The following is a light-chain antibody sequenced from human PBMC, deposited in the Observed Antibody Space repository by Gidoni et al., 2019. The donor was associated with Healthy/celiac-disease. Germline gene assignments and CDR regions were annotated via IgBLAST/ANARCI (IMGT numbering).Light chain of an antibody. CDR3: QQYNNWPRT. CDR1: QSVSSN. CDR2: GAS. V-gene: IGKV3-15*01. J-gene: IGKJ1*01. Sequence: EIVMKQSPATLSVSPGERATPSCSASQSVSSNLAWYQQKPGQAPRLLIYGASPRATGIPARFSGSGSGTEFTLTISSLQSEDFAVYYCQQYNNWPRTFGQGTKVEIK.